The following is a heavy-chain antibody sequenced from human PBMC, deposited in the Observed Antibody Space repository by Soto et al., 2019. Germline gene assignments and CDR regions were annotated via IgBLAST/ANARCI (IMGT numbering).Heavy chain of an antibody. CDR2: ISWNSGSI. D-gene: IGHD4-17*01. CDR3: AKDIYDDYGFDY. J-gene: IGHJ4*02. V-gene: IGHV3-9*01. Sequence: GGSLRLSCAASGFTFDDYAMHWVRQAPGKGLEWVSGISWNSGSIAYADSVKGRFTISRDNAKNSLYLQMNSLRPEDTALYYCAKDIYDDYGFDYWGQGILVTVSS. CDR1: GFTFDDYA.